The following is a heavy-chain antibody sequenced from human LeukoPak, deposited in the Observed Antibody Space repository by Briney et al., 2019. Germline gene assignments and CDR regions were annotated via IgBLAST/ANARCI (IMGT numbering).Heavy chain of an antibody. V-gene: IGHV3-7*01. J-gene: IGHJ4*02. CDR1: GFTFSSYW. CDR3: ARVEYYYGSGSYAAYDY. CDR2: IKQDGSEK. Sequence: GGSLTLSCAASGFTFSSYWMSWVRQAPGKGLEWVANIKQDGSEKYYVDSVKGRFTISRDNAKNSLYLQMNSLRAEDTAVYYCARVEYYYGSGSYAAYDYWGQGTLVTVSS. D-gene: IGHD3-10*01.